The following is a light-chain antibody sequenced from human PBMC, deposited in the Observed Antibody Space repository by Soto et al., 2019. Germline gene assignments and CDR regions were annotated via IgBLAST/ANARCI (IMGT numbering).Light chain of an antibody. CDR1: QSVSSN. J-gene: IGKJ1*01. Sequence: EIVMTQSPATLSVSPGERATLSCRASQSVSSNLAWYQQKPGQAPSLLIYDATTRATGIPARFSGGGSGTEFTLTISSLQSEGFAVYYYQQYYNWPKTFGQGTKVEIK. CDR2: DAT. CDR3: QQYYNWPKT. V-gene: IGKV3-15*01.